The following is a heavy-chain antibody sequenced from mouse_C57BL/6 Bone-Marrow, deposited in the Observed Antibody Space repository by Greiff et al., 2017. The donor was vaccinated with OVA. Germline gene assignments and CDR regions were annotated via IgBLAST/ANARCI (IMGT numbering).Heavy chain of an antibody. CDR2: INPGSGGT. V-gene: IGHV1-54*01. CDR3: ARKGNFPFAY. Sequence: QVQLQQSGAELVRPGTSVKVSCKASGYAFTNYLIEWVKQRPGQGLEWIGVINPGSGGTNYNEKFKGKATLTADKSSSTAYMQLSSLTSEDSAVYFCARKGNFPFAYWGQGTLVTVSA. J-gene: IGHJ3*01. CDR1: GYAFTNYL.